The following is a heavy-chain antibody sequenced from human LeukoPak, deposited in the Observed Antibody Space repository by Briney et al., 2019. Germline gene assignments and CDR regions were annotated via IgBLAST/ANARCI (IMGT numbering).Heavy chain of an antibody. CDR3: ARLRDAYPDY. CDR2: IYPGDSDI. J-gene: IGHJ4*02. Sequence: GVSRKFSCQGSGYSFTSYWIGWVRQMPGKGLEWMGIIYPGDSDITYSPCFLGRVTISTEKSISTAYLQWKSLKASDTAMYYCARLRDAYPDYWGQGTLITVSS. V-gene: IGHV5-51*01. D-gene: IGHD5-24*01. CDR1: GYSFTSYW.